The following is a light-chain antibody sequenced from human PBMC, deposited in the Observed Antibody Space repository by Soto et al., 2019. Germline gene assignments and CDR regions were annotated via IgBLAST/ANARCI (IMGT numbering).Light chain of an antibody. CDR2: GAF. V-gene: IGKV3-15*01. Sequence: EIVMTQSPATLSVSPGETATLSCRASQSVTYNLAWYQQKPGQGPRLLIYGAFTRATGIPASFSGSGSGTEFTLTISSLQSEDVAVYYCQQYKNWPPLTFGGGTKVEIK. CDR1: QSVTYN. J-gene: IGKJ4*01. CDR3: QQYKNWPPLT.